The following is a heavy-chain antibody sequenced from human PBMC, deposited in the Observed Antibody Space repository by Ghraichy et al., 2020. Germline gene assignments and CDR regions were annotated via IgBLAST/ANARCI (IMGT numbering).Heavy chain of an antibody. CDR3: ARDRRTSGYSGYETTLDYYYYMDV. Sequence: ASVKVSCKASGYTFTGYYMHWVRQAPGQGLEWMGWINPNSGGTNYAQKFQGWVTMTRDTSISTAYMELSRLRSDDTAVYYCARDRRTSGYSGYETTLDYYYYMDVWGKGTTVTVSS. CDR1: GYTFTGYY. D-gene: IGHD5-12*01. CDR2: INPNSGGT. J-gene: IGHJ6*03. V-gene: IGHV1-2*04.